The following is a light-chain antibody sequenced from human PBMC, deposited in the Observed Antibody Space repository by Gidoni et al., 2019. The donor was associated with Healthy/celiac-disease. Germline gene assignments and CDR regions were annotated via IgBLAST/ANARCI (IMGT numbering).Light chain of an antibody. CDR1: QDISNY. V-gene: IGKV1-33*01. J-gene: IGKJ3*01. CDR2: DAS. CDR3: QQYDNLPPGT. Sequence: DIQMTQSPSSLSASVGDRVTITCQASQDISNYLNWYQQKPGKAPKLLIYDASNLEKGVPSRFSGSGSGTDFTFTISSLQPEDIATYYCQQYDNLPPGTFGPGTKVDIK.